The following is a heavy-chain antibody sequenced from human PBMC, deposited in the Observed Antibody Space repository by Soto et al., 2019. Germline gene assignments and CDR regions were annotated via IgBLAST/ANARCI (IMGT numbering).Heavy chain of an antibody. J-gene: IGHJ6*02. CDR1: GGPFSSYA. Sequence: SVKVSFKASGGPFSSYAISWVRQAPGQGLEWMGGIIPIFGTANYAHKFQGRVTITADESTSTAYMELSSLRSEDTAVYYCARDQEVVVVTTLSDYYYGMDVWGQGTTVTVSS. D-gene: IGHD2-21*02. CDR2: IIPIFGTA. V-gene: IGHV1-69*13. CDR3: ARDQEVVVVTTLSDYYYGMDV.